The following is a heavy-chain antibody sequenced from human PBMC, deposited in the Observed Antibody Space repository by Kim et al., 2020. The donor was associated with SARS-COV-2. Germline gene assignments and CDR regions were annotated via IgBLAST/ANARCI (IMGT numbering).Heavy chain of an antibody. CDR3: AKAYVLLWFGEPQDNWFDP. Sequence: GGSLRLSCAASGFTFSSYAMSWVRQAPGKGLEWVSAISGSGGSTYYADSVKGRFTISRDNSKNTLYLQMNSLRAEDTAVYYCAKAYVLLWFGEPQDNWFDPWGQGTLVTVSS. J-gene: IGHJ5*02. D-gene: IGHD3-10*01. V-gene: IGHV3-23*01. CDR1: GFTFSSYA. CDR2: ISGSGGST.